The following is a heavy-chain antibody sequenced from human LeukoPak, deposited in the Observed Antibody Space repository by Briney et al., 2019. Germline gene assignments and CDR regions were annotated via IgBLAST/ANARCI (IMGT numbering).Heavy chain of an antibody. D-gene: IGHD6-6*01. CDR3: ARGPYTSSNYFDY. Sequence: GGSLRLSCAASGFTFSSYAMHWVRQAPGKGLEWVAVISYDGSNKYYADSVKGRFTISRDNSKNTPYLQMNSLRAEDTAVYYCARGPYTSSNYFDYWGQGTLVTVSS. CDR1: GFTFSSYA. CDR2: ISYDGSNK. V-gene: IGHV3-30*04. J-gene: IGHJ4*02.